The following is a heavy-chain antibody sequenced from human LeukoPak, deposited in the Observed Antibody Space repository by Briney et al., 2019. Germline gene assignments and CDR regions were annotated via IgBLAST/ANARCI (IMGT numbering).Heavy chain of an antibody. V-gene: IGHV3-23*01. Sequence: GGSLRLSCAASGFTFSSYAMTWVRQAPGKGLEWVSSITSSGSNVYYADSVKGRFTISRDNSKNTLYLQMNSLRAEDTAVYYCAKGSSSYGHPISPLVDYWGQGALVSVSS. CDR3: AKGSSSYGHPISPLVDY. J-gene: IGHJ4*02. D-gene: IGHD3-10*01. CDR1: GFTFSSYA. CDR2: ITSSGSNV.